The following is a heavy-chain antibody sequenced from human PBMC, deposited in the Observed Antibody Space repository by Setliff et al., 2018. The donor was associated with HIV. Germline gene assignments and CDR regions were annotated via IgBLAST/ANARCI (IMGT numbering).Heavy chain of an antibody. J-gene: IGHJ6*03. D-gene: IGHD6-13*01. CDR3: ARGRYRSRWYASDHYYIDV. CDR1: GGSISSSSYY. CDR2: IYYRGST. Sequence: TLSLTCTVSGGSISSSSYYWGWIRQPPGKGLQWIGSIYYRGSTYYNPSLKSRVTISVDTSKNQFSLKLRSVTAADTALYYCARGRYRSRWYASDHYYIDVWGKGTTVTAP. V-gene: IGHV4-39*01.